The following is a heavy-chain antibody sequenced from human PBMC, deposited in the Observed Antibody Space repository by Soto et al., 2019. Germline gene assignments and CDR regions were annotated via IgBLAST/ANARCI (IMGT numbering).Heavy chain of an antibody. J-gene: IGHJ5*01. CDR1: GGSISSSSDY. CDR2: INYNENT. CDR3: ARHTYQGYDFWSGYSSWFDS. V-gene: IGHV4-39*01. D-gene: IGHD3-3*01. Sequence: SETLSLTCTVSGGSISSSSDYCAWIRQPPGKGLEWIGSINYNENTYYTPSLKSRVPISVDTSRSQFSLILSSVTAADTAVYYCARHTYQGYDFWSGYSSWFDSWGQGTLVTVSS.